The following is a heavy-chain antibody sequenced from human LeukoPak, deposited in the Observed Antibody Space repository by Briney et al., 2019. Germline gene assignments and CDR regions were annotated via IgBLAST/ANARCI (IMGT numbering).Heavy chain of an antibody. CDR3: ARLWARVDY. V-gene: IGHV4-39*01. J-gene: IGHJ4*02. D-gene: IGHD7-27*01. CDR1: GGSISSSSYY. CDR2: IYYSGST. Sequence: SETLSLTCTVSGGSISSSSYYWGWIRQPPGKGLEWIGSIYYSGSTYYNPSLKSRVTISVDTSKNQFSLKLSSVTAADTAVYYCARLWARVDYWGQGTLVTVS.